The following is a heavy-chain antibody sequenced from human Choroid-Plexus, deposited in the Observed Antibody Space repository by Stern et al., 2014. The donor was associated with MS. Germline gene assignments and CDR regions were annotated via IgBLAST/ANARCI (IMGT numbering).Heavy chain of an antibody. V-gene: IGHV3-30*18. J-gene: IGHJ5*02. D-gene: IGHD2/OR15-2a*01. CDR1: GFTFGSCA. CDR3: AKDRQYLTYFFDH. Sequence: VQLVESGGGLVQPGGPLRLSCVASGFTFGSCAMHWVRQAPGKGLEWVAGVSYDGSNKYYADPVKGRFTISRDNSQNTLYMQMSSLRPEDTAVYYCAKDRQYLTYFFDHWGQGSLVTVSS. CDR2: VSYDGSNK.